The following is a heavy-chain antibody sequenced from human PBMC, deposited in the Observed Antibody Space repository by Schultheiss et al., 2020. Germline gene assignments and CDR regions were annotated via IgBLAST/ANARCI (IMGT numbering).Heavy chain of an antibody. Sequence: GGSLRLSCAASGFTFSSYSMNWVRQAPGKGLEWVSSISSSSSYIYYADSVKGRFTISRDNAKNSLYLQMNSLRAEDTAVYYCARDTVANRQKDYWGQGTLVTVS. J-gene: IGHJ4*02. D-gene: IGHD6-19*01. V-gene: IGHV3-21*01. CDR2: ISSSSSYI. CDR1: GFTFSSYS. CDR3: ARDTVANRQKDY.